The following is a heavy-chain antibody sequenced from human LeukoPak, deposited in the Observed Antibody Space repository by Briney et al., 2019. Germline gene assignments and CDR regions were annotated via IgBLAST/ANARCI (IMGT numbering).Heavy chain of an antibody. J-gene: IGHJ5*02. V-gene: IGHV3-7*01. CDR2: IKQDGSEK. CDR1: GFTFSSYW. D-gene: IGHD3-9*01. CDR3: ARDKSLDYDILTGYSEFDP. Sequence: GGSLRLSCAASGFTFSSYWMSWVRQAPGKGLEWVANIKQDGSEKYYVDSVKGRFTISRDNAKNSLYLQMNSLRAEDTAVYYCARDKSLDYDILTGYSEFDPWGQGTLVTVSS.